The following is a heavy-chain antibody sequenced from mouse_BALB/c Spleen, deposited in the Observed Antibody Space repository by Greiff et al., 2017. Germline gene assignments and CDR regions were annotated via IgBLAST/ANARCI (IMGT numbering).Heavy chain of an antibody. CDR2: INPSNGGT. J-gene: IGHJ3*01. V-gene: IGHV1S81*02. CDR3: ARWGSMIKAFAY. CDR1: GYTFTSYY. D-gene: IGHD2-4*01. Sequence: QVQLQQSGAELVKPGASVKLSCKASGYTFTSYYMYWVKQRPGQGLEWIGEINPSNGGTNFNEKFKSKATLTVDKSSSTAYMQLSSLTSKDSAVYDCARWGSMIKAFAYWGQGTLVTVSA.